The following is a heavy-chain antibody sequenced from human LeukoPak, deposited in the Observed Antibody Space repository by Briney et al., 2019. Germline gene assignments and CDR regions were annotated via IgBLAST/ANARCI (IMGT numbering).Heavy chain of an antibody. CDR1: GFTFSNAW. J-gene: IGHJ5*02. D-gene: IGHD3-9*01. CDR2: IKSKTDGGTT. CDR3: TIEYYDRTFDP. Sequence: GGSLRLSCAASGFTFSNAWMSWVRQAPGKGLEWVGRIKSKTDGGTTDYATPVKGRFTISRDDSKNTLYLQMNSLKTEDTAVYYCTIEYYDRTFDPWGQGTLVTVSS. V-gene: IGHV3-15*01.